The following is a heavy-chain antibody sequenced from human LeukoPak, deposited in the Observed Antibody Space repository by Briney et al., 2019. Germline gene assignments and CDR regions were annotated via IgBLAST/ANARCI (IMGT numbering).Heavy chain of an antibody. CDR2: IIPILGIA. CDR3: ARPNGSGSYGYGMDV. CDR1: GGTFSSYA. D-gene: IGHD3-10*01. V-gene: IGHV1-69*04. Sequence: ASVTVSFKASGGTFSSYAISWVRQAPGQGLEWMGRIIPILGIANYAQEFQGRVTITADKSTSTAYMELSSLRSEDTAVYYCARPNGSGSYGYGMDVWGQGTTVTVSS. J-gene: IGHJ6*02.